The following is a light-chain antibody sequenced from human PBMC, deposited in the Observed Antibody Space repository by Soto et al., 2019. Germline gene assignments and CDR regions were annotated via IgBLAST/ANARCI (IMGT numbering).Light chain of an antibody. CDR2: AAS. V-gene: IGKV1-39*01. Sequence: DIQMSQSPSSLSASVGDRVTITCRASQSISSYLNWYQQKPGKAPKLLIYAASSLQSGVATRFSGSGSRTDFTLTISSLQPEDFATYYCQQSYSTPLTFGPGTKVDIK. J-gene: IGKJ3*01. CDR1: QSISSY. CDR3: QQSYSTPLT.